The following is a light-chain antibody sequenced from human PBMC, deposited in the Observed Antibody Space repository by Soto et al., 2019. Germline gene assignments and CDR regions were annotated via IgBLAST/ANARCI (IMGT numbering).Light chain of an antibody. J-gene: IGLJ3*02. CDR3: SSYTSSSTWV. Sequence: QSALTQPASVSGSPGQSITISCTGTSSDVGGYKYVSWYQQHPGKAPKLMIYDVSNRPSGVSNRFSGSKSGNTASLIISGLQAEDEADYYCSSYTSSSTWVIGGGTKPPS. V-gene: IGLV2-14*03. CDR1: SSDVGGYKY. CDR2: DVS.